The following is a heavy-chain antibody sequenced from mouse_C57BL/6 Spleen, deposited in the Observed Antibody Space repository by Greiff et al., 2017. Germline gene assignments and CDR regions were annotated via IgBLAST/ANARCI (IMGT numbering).Heavy chain of an antibody. CDR3: AAYYNGGSSWYFDV. CDR1: GFNITDYY. V-gene: IGHV14-2*01. Sequence: EVQLQESGAELVKPGASVKLSCTASGFNITDYYMHWVKQRPEQGLEWIGRIDPGDGETKYAAKFQGKATITADTSSNTAYLQHSSLTTENSAVYCVAAYYNGGSSWYFDVWGTGNTVTVSS. J-gene: IGHJ1*03. CDR2: IDPGDGET. D-gene: IGHD1-1*01.